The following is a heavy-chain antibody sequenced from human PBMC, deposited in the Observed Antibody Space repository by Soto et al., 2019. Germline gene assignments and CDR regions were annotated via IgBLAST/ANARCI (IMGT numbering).Heavy chain of an antibody. CDR2: VYYTGST. J-gene: IGHJ4*02. Sequence: NPSETLSLTCTVSGDSISTFYCGWIRQSPGKELEWIGYVYYTGSTNYNPSLKSRVTISVDRSKNQFSLKLTSANAADTAVYYCARGRTVRNYADDSSDYFYFFDYWGQGTQVTVSS. D-gene: IGHD3-22*01. V-gene: IGHV4-59*13. CDR1: GDSISTFY. CDR3: ARGRTVRNYADDSSDYFYFFDY.